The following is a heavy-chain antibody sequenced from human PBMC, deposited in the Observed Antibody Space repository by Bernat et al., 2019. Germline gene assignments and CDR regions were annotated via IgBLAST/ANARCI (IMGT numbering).Heavy chain of an antibody. D-gene: IGHD6-19*01. CDR3: SRRSYSSRFLA. J-gene: IGHJ5*02. V-gene: IGHV4-39*01. CDR2: IYYSGST. CDR1: GGSISSSSYY. Sequence: QLQLQESGPGLVKPSETLSLTCTVSGGSISSSSYYWGWICQPPGKGLEWIGSIYYSGSTYYNPSLKSRVTISVYTSKNQFDVTLGSVTGADTAVYYCSRRSYSSRFLAWGQGTLVTVSS.